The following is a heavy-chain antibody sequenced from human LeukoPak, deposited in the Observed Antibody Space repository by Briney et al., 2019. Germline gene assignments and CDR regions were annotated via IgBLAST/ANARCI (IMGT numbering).Heavy chain of an antibody. CDR2: IIPILGIA. V-gene: IGHV1-69*04. CDR3: ARDGAQVATTYFDY. J-gene: IGHJ4*02. CDR1: GGTFSSYA. D-gene: IGHD5-12*01. Sequence: SVKVSCKASGGTFSSYAISWVRQAPGQGLEWMGRIIPILGIANYAQKFQGRVTITADKSTSTAYMEPSSLRSEDTAVYYCARDGAQVATTYFDYWGQGTLVTVSS.